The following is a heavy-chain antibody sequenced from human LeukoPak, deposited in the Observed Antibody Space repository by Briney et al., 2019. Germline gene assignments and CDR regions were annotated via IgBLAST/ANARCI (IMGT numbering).Heavy chain of an antibody. CDR1: GYTFTSYG. CDR3: ARELVSSYYYYGMDV. D-gene: IGHD2-8*02. J-gene: IGHJ6*02. CDR2: INPSGGST. Sequence: GASVKVSCKASGYTFTSYGISWVRQAPGQGLEWMGIINPSGGSTSYAQKFQGRVTTTRDTSTSTVYMELSSLRSEDTAVYYCARELVSSYYYYGMDVWGQGTTVTVSS. V-gene: IGHV1-46*01.